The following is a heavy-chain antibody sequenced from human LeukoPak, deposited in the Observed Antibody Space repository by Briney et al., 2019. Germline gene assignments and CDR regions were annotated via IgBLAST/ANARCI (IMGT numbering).Heavy chain of an antibody. CDR1: GFTFSSYA. Sequence: GGSLRLSCAASGFTFSSYAMSWVRQAPGKGLEWVSAISGSGGSTYYADSVKGRFTIPRDNSKNTLYLQMNSLRAEDTAVYYCAKDRGWFGDYHANDAFDIWGQGTMVTVSS. V-gene: IGHV3-23*01. CDR3: AKDRGWFGDYHANDAFDI. J-gene: IGHJ3*02. D-gene: IGHD4-17*01. CDR2: ISGSGGST.